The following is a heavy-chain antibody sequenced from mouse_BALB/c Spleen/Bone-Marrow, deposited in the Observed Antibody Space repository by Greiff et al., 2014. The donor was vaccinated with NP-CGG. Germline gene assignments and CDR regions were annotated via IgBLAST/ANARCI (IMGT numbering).Heavy chain of an antibody. CDR1: GYSFIGYY. CDR2: ISCYNGAT. CDR3: ARGGYGSTFYFDY. V-gene: IGHV1S34*01. D-gene: IGHD1-1*01. J-gene: IGHJ2*01. Sequence: LVKTGASVKISCKASGYSFIGYYIHWVKQSHGKSLEWIGYISCYNGATSYNQKFKGKATFTVDTSSSTAYMQFNSLTSEDSAVYYCARGGYGSTFYFDYWGQSTTLTVSS.